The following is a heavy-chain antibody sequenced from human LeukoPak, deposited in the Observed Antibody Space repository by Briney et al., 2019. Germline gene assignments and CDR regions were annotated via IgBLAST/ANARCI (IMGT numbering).Heavy chain of an antibody. CDR3: ARESGGYSSGWPRWINYYYYYYMDV. CDR2: ISAYNGNT. V-gene: IGHV1-18*01. Sequence: APVKVSCKASGYTFTSYGISWVRQAPGQGLEWMGWISAYNGNTNYAQKLQGRVTMTTDTSTSTAYMELRSLRSDDTAVYYCARESGGYSSGWPRWINYYYYYYMDVWGKGTTVTVSS. CDR1: GYTFTSYG. J-gene: IGHJ6*03. D-gene: IGHD6-19*01.